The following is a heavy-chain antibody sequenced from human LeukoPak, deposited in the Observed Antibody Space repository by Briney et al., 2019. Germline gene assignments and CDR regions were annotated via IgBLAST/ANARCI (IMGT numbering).Heavy chain of an antibody. J-gene: IGHJ4*02. V-gene: IGHV6-1*01. CDR2: TYYRSKWYN. CDR3: ARDRGPAAVPFDY. Sequence: SQTLSLTCAISGDSFSSNSVTWNWIRQSPSRGLEWLGRTYYRSKWYNDYALSVKSRITFNPDTSKNQFSLQLNSVTPEDTAVYYCARDRGPAAVPFDYWGQGTLVSVSS. D-gene: IGHD6-13*01. CDR1: GDSFSSNSVT.